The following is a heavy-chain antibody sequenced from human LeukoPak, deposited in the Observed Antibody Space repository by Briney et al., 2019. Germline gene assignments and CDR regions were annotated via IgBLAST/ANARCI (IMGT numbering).Heavy chain of an antibody. D-gene: IGHD2-15*01. Sequence: GASVKVSCKASGYTFTGYYMHWVRQAPGQGLEWMGRINPNSGGTNYAQKFQGRVTMTRDTSISTAYMELSRLRSDDTAVYYCARAPGCCSGGSCYTYYFDYWGQGTLVTVSS. CDR2: INPNSGGT. J-gene: IGHJ4*02. V-gene: IGHV1-2*06. CDR1: GYTFTGYY. CDR3: ARAPGCCSGGSCYTYYFDY.